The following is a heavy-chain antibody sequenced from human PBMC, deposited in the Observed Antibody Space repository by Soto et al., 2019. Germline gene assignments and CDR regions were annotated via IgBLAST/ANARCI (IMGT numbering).Heavy chain of an antibody. CDR1: GFSLSTNGVA. CDR2: FYWDDDK. Sequence: SGPTLVNPTETLTLTCTFSGFSLSTNGVAVGWIRRPPGKALEWLGLFYWDDDKRYSPSLEGRLTITRDTSENQVVLTMTNMDPVDAGTYYCVYRKGAATGTGNWFDPWGQGIPVTVSS. J-gene: IGHJ5*02. D-gene: IGHD1-1*01. CDR3: VYRKGAATGTGNWFDP. V-gene: IGHV2-5*04.